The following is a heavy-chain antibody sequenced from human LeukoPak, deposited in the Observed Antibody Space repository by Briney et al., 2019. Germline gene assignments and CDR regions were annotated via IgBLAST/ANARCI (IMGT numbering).Heavy chain of an antibody. V-gene: IGHV1-8*01. CDR1: GYTFTTYD. CDR2: MNPNSGNT. Sequence: ASVKVSCKASGYTFTTYDINWVRQATGQGPEWMGWMNPNSGNTGYAQKFQGRVTMTRNTSINTAYMELSGLRSEDTAVYYCARCSVGFGKKIDFWGQGTLVTVSS. CDR3: ARCSVGFGKKIDF. D-gene: IGHD2-15*01. J-gene: IGHJ4*02.